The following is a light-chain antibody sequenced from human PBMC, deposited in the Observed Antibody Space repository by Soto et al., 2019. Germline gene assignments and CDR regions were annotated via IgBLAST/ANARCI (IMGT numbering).Light chain of an antibody. V-gene: IGKV3D-15*01. CDR1: QNIYSN. CDR2: RAS. Sequence: IVMTHSPATLSVSPLEIATLSCRASQNIYSNVAWYQQRPGQAPRLLIYRASTRATGIPTRFSGSGSGTDFTLTISGLEPEDFAVYYCQQRNNWPWTFGQGTKVDIK. J-gene: IGKJ1*01. CDR3: QQRNNWPWT.